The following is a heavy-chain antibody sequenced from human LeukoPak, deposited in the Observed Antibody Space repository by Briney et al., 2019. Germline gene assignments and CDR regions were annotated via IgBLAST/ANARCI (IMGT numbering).Heavy chain of an antibody. CDR2: VSWNSGSI. V-gene: IGHV3-9*01. CDR1: GFTFDDYA. D-gene: IGHD3-10*01. J-gene: IGHJ4*02. Sequence: GRSLRLSCAAPGFTFDDYAMHWVRQAPGKGLEWVSGVSWNSGSIGYADSVKGRFTISRDNAKNSLYLQMNSLRAEDTALYYCAKDWSYYGSGSVAHFFDYWGQGTLVTVSS. CDR3: AKDWSYYGSGSVAHFFDY.